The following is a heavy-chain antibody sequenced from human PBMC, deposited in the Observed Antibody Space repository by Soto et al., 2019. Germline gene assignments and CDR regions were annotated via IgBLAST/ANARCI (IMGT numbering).Heavy chain of an antibody. Sequence: PGGSLRLSCAASGFTFSYYAMSWVRLAPGKGLEWVSAISGSGGSTYYADSVKGRFTISRDNSKNTLYLQMNSLRAEDTAVYYCAKEFKYYYDRSGYYYYWGQGTLVTVS. CDR3: AKEFKYYYDRSGYYYY. J-gene: IGHJ4*02. V-gene: IGHV3-23*01. CDR2: ISGSGGST. CDR1: GFTFSYYA. D-gene: IGHD3-22*01.